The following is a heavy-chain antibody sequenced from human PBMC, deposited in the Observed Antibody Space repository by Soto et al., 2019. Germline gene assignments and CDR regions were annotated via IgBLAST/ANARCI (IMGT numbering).Heavy chain of an antibody. D-gene: IGHD1-1*01. V-gene: IGHV3-72*01. CDR1: GFTLSDHY. Sequence: EVQLVESGGGLVQPGGSLRLSCAASGFTLSDHYIDWVRQAPEKGLEWVGRSGDRRTSYSTEYAASVKGRFTISRDDSKNSLDLQMNSLKTEDTAVYYCARTPQTGNDFHVWGQGTTVPVSS. J-gene: IGHJ6*02. CDR2: SGDRRTSYST. CDR3: ARTPQTGNDFHV.